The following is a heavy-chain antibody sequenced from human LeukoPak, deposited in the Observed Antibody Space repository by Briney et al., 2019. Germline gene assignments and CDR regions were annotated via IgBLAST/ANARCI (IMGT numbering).Heavy chain of an antibody. Sequence: GGSLRLSCAASGFTFSSYSMNWVRQAPGKGLEWVSSISSCSSYIYYADSVKGRFTISRDNAKNSLYLQMNSLRAEDTAVYYCARNYGSGIYYNVDDYGGQGPRATVPS. V-gene: IGHV3-21*01. D-gene: IGHD3-10*01. CDR3: ARNYGSGIYYNVDDY. CDR1: GFTFSSYS. J-gene: IGHJ4*02. CDR2: ISSCSSYI.